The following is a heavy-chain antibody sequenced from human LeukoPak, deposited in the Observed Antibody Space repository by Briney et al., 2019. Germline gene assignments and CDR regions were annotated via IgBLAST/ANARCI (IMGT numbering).Heavy chain of an antibody. CDR2: IYYSGNT. V-gene: IGHV4-30-4*07. CDR1: GGSISSGSYY. J-gene: IGHJ4*02. D-gene: IGHD3-22*01. CDR3: ARGTNYYDSGAYSSYHDY. Sequence: PSETLSLTCTVSGGSISSGSYYWSWIRQPPGKGLEWIGFIYYSGNTYYNPSLKSRVTISIDTSKNQFSLKLSSVTAADTAVYYCARGTNYYDSGAYSSYHDYWGQGTLVTVSS.